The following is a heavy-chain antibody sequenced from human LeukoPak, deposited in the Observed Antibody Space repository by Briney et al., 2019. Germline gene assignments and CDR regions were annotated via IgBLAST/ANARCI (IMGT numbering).Heavy chain of an antibody. CDR2: IDATGST. D-gene: IGHD1-26*01. CDR1: GRSISTGSYC. V-gene: IGHV4-61*02. J-gene: IGHJ4*02. CDR3: ARDRGRGATELDY. Sequence: SQTLSLTCPVSGRSISTGSYCWSWLREPAGKGLEWFVRIDATGSTNYNSSLKSPFPVSPPTSQSQFYLKLCSVTAADTSAYYCARDRGRGATELDYWGQGTLVTVSS.